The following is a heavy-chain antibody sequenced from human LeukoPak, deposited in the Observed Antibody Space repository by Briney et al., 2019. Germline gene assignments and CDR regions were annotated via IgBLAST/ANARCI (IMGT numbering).Heavy chain of an antibody. CDR2: INPNSGGT. J-gene: IGHJ4*02. D-gene: IGHD6-19*01. V-gene: IGHV1-2*02. CDR1: GYTFTGYY. Sequence: ASVKVSCKASGYTFTGYYMHWVRQAPGQGLEWMGWINPNSGGTNYAQKFQGRVTMTRDTSISTAYMELSRLRSDDTAVYYCARDYGDDSSGCFDYWGQGTLVTVSS. CDR3: ARDYGDDSSGCFDY.